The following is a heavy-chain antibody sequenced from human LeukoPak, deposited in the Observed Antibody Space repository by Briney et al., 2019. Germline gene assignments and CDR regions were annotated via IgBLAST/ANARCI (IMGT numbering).Heavy chain of an antibody. V-gene: IGHV5-51*01. CDR3: ARRAGRGGLEAFDI. CDR2: IYPDDSDT. Sequence: GESLKISCNGSGYSFTSYWIGRVRQMPGKGLEWMGIIYPDDSDTRYSPSFQGQVTISADKYITTAYQQWSSLKASGTAMYYCARRAGRGGLEAFDIWGQGTMVIVSA. D-gene: IGHD1-26*01. J-gene: IGHJ3*02. CDR1: GYSFTSYW.